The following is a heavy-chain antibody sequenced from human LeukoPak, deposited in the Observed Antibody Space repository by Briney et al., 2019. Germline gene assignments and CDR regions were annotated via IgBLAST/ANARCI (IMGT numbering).Heavy chain of an antibody. CDR1: GGTFSSYA. J-gene: IGHJ5*02. Sequence: SVKVSCKASGGTFSSYAISWVRQAPGQGLEWMGRIIPIFGTANYAQKFQGRVTITTDESTSTAYMELSSLRSEDTAVYYCASYIGACSGGSCYHWFGPWGQGTLVTVSS. V-gene: IGHV1-69*05. D-gene: IGHD2-15*01. CDR3: ASYIGACSGGSCYHWFGP. CDR2: IIPIFGTA.